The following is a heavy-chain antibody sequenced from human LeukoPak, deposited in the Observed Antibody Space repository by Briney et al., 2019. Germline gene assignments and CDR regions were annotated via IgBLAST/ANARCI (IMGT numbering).Heavy chain of an antibody. D-gene: IGHD2-2*01. CDR3: AKDPGVVPAHYFDY. V-gene: IGHV3-23*01. CDR1: GFTFSSYA. Sequence: PGGSLRLSCAASGFTFSSYAMSWVRQAPGKGLEWVSAISGSGGSTYYADSVKGRFTTSRDNSKNTLYLQMNSLRAEDTAVYYCAKDPGVVPAHYFDYWGQGTLVTVSS. CDR2: ISGSGGST. J-gene: IGHJ4*02.